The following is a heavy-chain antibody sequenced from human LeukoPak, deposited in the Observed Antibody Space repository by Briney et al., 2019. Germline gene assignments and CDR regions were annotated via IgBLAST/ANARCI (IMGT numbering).Heavy chain of an antibody. CDR1: GFTFSNAW. Sequence: GGSLRLSCAASGFTFSNAWMNWVRQAPGKGLEWVANIKQDGSEKYYVDSVKGRFTISRDNAKNSLYLQMNSLRAEDTAVYYCAIESSSGFDYWGQGTLVTVSS. CDR2: IKQDGSEK. D-gene: IGHD6-6*01. J-gene: IGHJ4*02. V-gene: IGHV3-7*01. CDR3: AIESSSGFDY.